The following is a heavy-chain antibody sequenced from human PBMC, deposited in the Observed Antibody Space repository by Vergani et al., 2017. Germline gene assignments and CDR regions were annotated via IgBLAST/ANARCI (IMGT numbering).Heavy chain of an antibody. V-gene: IGHV3-53*04. J-gene: IGHJ6*02. CDR1: GFTVSSNY. CDR2: IYSGGST. CDR3: ARDRVVIVATTTYYCSYYGMDV. Sequence: EVQLVESGGGLVQPGGSLRLSCAASGFTVSSNYMSWVRQAPGKGLEWVSVIYSGGSTYYADSVKGRFTISRHNSKNTLYLQMNSLRAEDTAVYYCARDRVVIVATTTYYCSYYGMDVWGQGTTVTVSS. D-gene: IGHD5-12*01.